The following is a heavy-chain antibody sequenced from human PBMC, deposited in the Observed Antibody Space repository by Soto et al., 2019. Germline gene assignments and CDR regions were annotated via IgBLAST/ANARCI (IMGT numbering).Heavy chain of an antibody. J-gene: IGHJ4*02. CDR2: IYTSGTT. CDR3: ARDTVGISSTGVY. Sequence: SETLSLTCTVSGDSINGDYWTWIREPAGKGLEWIGRIYTSGTTSYSPSLKSRVTMSLDTSKNHFSLRLTSVTAADTAVYYCARDTVGISSTGVYWGRGTLVTVSS. V-gene: IGHV4-4*07. CDR1: GDSINGDY. D-gene: IGHD4-17*01.